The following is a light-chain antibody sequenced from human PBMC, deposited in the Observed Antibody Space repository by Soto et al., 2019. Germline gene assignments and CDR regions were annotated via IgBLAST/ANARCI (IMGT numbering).Light chain of an antibody. CDR2: DVS. V-gene: IGLV2-14*03. CDR1: SSGVDGYNY. CDR3: SSYTTSNTRQIA. Sequence: QSALTQPASVSGSPGQSITISCTGTSSGVDGYNYVSWYQHHPGKAPKLIIYDVSNRPSGVSNRFSGSKSGNTASLTISGLQPEDEADYYCSSYTTSNTRQIAFGTGTKLTVL. J-gene: IGLJ1*01.